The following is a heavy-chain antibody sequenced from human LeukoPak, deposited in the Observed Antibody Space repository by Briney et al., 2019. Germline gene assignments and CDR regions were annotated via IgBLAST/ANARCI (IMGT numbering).Heavy chain of an antibody. J-gene: IGHJ5*02. D-gene: IGHD6-19*01. CDR3: ASLVGGIAVAENNWFDP. V-gene: IGHV4-34*01. CDR1: GGSFSGYY. Sequence: SETLSLTCAVYGGSFSGYYWSWIRQPPGKGLKWIGEINHSGSTNYNPSLKSRVTISVDTSKNQFSLKLSSVTAADTAVYYCASLVGGIAVAENNWFDPWGQGTLLTVSS. CDR2: INHSGST.